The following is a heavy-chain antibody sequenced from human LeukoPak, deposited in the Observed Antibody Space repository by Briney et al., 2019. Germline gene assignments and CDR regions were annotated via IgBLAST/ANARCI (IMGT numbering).Heavy chain of an antibody. CDR2: ISSSSSYI. CDR3: ARDSGSYAFDI. V-gene: IGHV3-21*01. D-gene: IGHD1-26*01. Sequence: GGSLRLSCAASGFTFSSYSMNWVRQAPGKGLEWVSSISSSSSYIYYADSVKGRFTISRDNAKNSLYLQMNSLRAEDTAVYYCARDSGSYAFDIWGQGTMVTVSS. CDR1: GFTFSSYS. J-gene: IGHJ3*02.